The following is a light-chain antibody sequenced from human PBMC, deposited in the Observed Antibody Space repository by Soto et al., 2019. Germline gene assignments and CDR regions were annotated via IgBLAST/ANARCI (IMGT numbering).Light chain of an antibody. Sequence: EIVLTQSPGTLSLSPGERATLSCRASQSLNSGNLAWFQHRPGQAPRLLIYNVFRRATGIPDRFGGSESGTDFTLTISRRAAEDLATYNCQQCGGPPCRFGPGTKVDF. CDR3: QQCGGPPCR. V-gene: IGKV3-20*01. CDR1: QSLNSGN. J-gene: IGKJ3*01. CDR2: NVF.